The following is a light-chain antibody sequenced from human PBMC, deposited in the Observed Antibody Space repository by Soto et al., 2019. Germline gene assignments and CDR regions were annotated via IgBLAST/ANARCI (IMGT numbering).Light chain of an antibody. CDR3: QQYNSYART. V-gene: IGKV1-5*01. CDR2: DAS. CDR1: QSISSW. Sequence: DVQMTQSPSTLSASVGDRVTITCRASQSISSWLAWYQQKPGKAPKLLIYDASSLESGVPSRLSGSGSGIEFTLTISSLQPYDVATYYCQQYNSYARTFGQGTKVEIK. J-gene: IGKJ1*01.